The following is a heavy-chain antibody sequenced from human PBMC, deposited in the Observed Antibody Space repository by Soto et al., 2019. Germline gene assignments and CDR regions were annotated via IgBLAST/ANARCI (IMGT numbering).Heavy chain of an antibody. CDR2: IYYNGNK. J-gene: IGHJ5*01. D-gene: IGHD3-10*01. V-gene: IGHV4-38-2*01. CDR1: HYSIHNGCS. CDR3: VRQGYGSGPNWFDS. Sequence: SVTLSHTTGVAHYSIHNGCSLDCIRQPTGKGMEWIASIYYNGNKYYNPSLKSRVTISVDTSKNHFSLELNSVTAADTAVYYCVRQGYGSGPNWFDSWGRGTPVPLSS.